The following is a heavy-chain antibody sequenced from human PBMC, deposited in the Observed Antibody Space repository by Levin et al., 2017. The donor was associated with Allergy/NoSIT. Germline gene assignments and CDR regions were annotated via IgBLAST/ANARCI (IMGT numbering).Heavy chain of an antibody. V-gene: IGHV4-59*01. CDR1: GGSIRSYY. CDR3: ARGHSITMVRGVSHNWYFDL. Sequence: SQTLSLPCTVSGGSIRSYYWSWLRQPPGKGLEWIGYIYYSGSTNYNPSLKSRVTISVDTSKNQFSLKLSSVTAADTAVYYCARGHSITMVRGVSHNWYFDLWGRGTLVTVSS. D-gene: IGHD3-10*01. J-gene: IGHJ2*01. CDR2: IYYSGST.